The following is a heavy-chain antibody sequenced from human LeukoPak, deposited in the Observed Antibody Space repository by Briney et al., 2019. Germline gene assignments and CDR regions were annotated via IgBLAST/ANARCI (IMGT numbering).Heavy chain of an antibody. CDR3: ARGIGYNWNEFYFDY. CDR1: GGSFSGYY. J-gene: IGHJ4*02. Sequence: PSETLSLTCAVYGGSFSGYYWSWIRQPPGKGLEWIGEINHSGSTNYNPSLKSRVTISVDTSKNQFSLKLSSVTAADTAVYYCARGIGYNWNEFYFDYWGQGTLVTVSS. CDR2: INHSGST. V-gene: IGHV4-34*01. D-gene: IGHD1-1*01.